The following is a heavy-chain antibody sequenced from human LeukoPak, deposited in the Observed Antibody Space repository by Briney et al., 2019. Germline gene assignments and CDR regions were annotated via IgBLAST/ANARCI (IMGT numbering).Heavy chain of an antibody. D-gene: IGHD3-22*01. CDR2: IYYSGST. V-gene: IGHV4-59*01. Sequence: PSETLSLTCTVSGGSISSYYWSWIRQPPGKGLEWIGYIYYSGSTNYNPSLKSRVTISVDTSKNQFSLKLSSVTAADTAVYYCARDGGYYDSSGYYYVWGQGTLVTVSS. CDR1: GGSISSYY. J-gene: IGHJ4*02. CDR3: ARDGGYYDSSGYYYV.